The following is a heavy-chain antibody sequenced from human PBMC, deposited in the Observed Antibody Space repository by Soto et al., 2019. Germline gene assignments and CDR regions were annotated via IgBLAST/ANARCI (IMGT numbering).Heavy chain of an antibody. V-gene: IGHV3-21*02. D-gene: IGHD4-17*01. CDR2: ISSTSSFI. J-gene: IGHJ4*02. Sequence: EVQLVESGGGLVKPGGSLRLSCAASGFTVSSHSMNWVRQAPGKGLEWVSSISSTSSFIYYTDSVKGRFTISRDNAKNSLYLQMTSLRAEDTAVYYCASGDSVTTVTTIDYWGQGSLVTVSS. CDR3: ASGDSVTTVTTIDY. CDR1: GFTVSSHS.